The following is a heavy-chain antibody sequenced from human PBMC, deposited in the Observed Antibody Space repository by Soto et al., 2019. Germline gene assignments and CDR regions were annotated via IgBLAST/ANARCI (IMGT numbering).Heavy chain of an antibody. V-gene: IGHV4-59*01. CDR3: AREGYSSRWNPIDY. J-gene: IGHJ4*02. CDR1: GVSISFYY. CDR2: IDSSGSA. Sequence: SETLSLTCTVSGVSISFYYWSWIRQPPGKGLEWIAYIDSSGSAKYNPSLKSRVTISLDTSRNQLSLKLNSVTAADTAVYYCAREGYSSRWNPIDYWGQGTQVTVSS. D-gene: IGHD6-13*01.